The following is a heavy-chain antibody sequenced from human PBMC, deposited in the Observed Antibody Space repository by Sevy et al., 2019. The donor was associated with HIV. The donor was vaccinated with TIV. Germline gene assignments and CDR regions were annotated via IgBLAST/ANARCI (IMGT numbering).Heavy chain of an antibody. Sequence: GGSLRLSCAASGFTFSSYAMSWVRQAPGKGLEWVSAISGSGGSTYYADSVKGRFTISRDNSKNTLYLQMNSLRAEDTAVYYCANAGGYSYGSTPFDYWGQGTLDTVSS. CDR2: ISGSGGST. J-gene: IGHJ4*02. D-gene: IGHD5-18*01. CDR3: ANAGGYSYGSTPFDY. CDR1: GFTFSSYA. V-gene: IGHV3-23*01.